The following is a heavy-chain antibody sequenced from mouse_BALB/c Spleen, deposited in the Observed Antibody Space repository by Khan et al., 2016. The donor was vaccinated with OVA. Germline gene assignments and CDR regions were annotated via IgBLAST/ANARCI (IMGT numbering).Heavy chain of an antibody. CDR3: SRIKKIVATYFDY. J-gene: IGHJ2*01. D-gene: IGHD1-1*01. CDR1: GYTFTSYW. CDR2: TNPTNGRT. V-gene: IGHV1S81*02. Sequence: QVQLQQSGAELVKAGASVKMSCKASGYTFTSYWMHWVKQRLGQGLEWFAETNPTNGRTYYNEKFKSKATLTVDKSYSTAYMLCSGPTFEDSAFYYWSRIKKIVATYFDYWGQGTTLTVTS.